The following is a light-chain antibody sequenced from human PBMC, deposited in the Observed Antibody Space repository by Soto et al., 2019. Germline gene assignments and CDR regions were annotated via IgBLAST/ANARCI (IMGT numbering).Light chain of an antibody. CDR2: GAS. CDR3: QQYGSSPRT. Sequence: EIVLTQSPGTLSLSPGDRATLSCRASQSVSSNSLAWYQQKCGQAPKLLIYGASIRATGIPDRFSGSGSGTDFTLTISRLKPEDFAVYYCQQYGSSPRTFGQGTRVEI. J-gene: IGKJ1*01. V-gene: IGKV3-20*01. CDR1: QSVSSNS.